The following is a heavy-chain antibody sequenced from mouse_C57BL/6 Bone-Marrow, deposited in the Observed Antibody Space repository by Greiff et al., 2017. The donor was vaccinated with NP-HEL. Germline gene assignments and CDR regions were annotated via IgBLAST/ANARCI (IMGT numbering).Heavy chain of an antibody. Sequence: VQLQQPGAELVMPGASVKLSCKASGYTFTSYWMHWVKQRPGQGLEWIGEIDPSDSYTNYNQKFKGKSTLTVDKSSSTAYMQLSSLTSEDSAVYYWAREGDSLFAYWGQGTLVTVSA. D-gene: IGHD3-3*01. CDR2: IDPSDSYT. CDR3: AREGDSLFAY. V-gene: IGHV1-69*01. CDR1: GYTFTSYW. J-gene: IGHJ3*01.